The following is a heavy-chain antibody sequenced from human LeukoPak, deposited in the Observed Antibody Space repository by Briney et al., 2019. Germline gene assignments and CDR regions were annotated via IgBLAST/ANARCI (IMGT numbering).Heavy chain of an antibody. J-gene: IGHJ4*02. CDR1: GFTFSDYY. CDR3: AKKNAGKYWEGADY. CDR2: ISSSGSTI. D-gene: IGHD2-8*02. V-gene: IGHV3-11*04. Sequence: GGSLRLSCAASGFTFSDYYMSWIRQAPGKGLEWVSYISSSGSTIYYADSVKGRFTISRDNAENSLYLQMNSLRVEDAAVYYCAKKNAGKYWEGADYWGQGTLVTVSS.